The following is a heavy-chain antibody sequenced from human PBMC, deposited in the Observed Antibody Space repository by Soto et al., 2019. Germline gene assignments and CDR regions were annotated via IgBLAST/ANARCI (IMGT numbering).Heavy chain of an antibody. V-gene: IGHV4-31*03. CDR1: GGSISSGGYY. CDR2: IYYSGST. Sequence: SETLSLTCTVSGGSISSGGYYWSWIRQHPGKGLEWIGYIYYSGSTYYNPSLKGRVTISVDTSKNQFSLKLSSVTAADTAVYYCARVRTYYDILTGPWAPFDPWGQGTLVTVSS. J-gene: IGHJ5*02. D-gene: IGHD3-9*01. CDR3: ARVRTYYDILTGPWAPFDP.